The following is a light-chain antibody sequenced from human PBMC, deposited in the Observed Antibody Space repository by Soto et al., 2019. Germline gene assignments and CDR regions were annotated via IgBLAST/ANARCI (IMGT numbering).Light chain of an antibody. CDR2: AAS. Sequence: ESRTSLSLGGGGSITNTCRASQGIDTSLAWYQQKPGKAPKLLIYAASNFQSGVPSRFSGSGSGTHFTLTIRTLQPEDSATYNCQQPHGSPSTVAQGTRLEIK. CDR1: QGIDTS. CDR3: QQPHGSPST. V-gene: IGKV1-9*01. J-gene: IGKJ5*01.